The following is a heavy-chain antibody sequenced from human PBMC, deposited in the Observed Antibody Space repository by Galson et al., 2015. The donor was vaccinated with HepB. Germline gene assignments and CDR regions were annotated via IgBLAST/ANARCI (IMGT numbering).Heavy chain of an antibody. CDR1: GFTFSSYA. CDR2: ISYDGSNK. CDR3: ARGSLYYGSGDDAFDI. V-gene: IGHV3-30*04. D-gene: IGHD3-10*01. J-gene: IGHJ3*02. Sequence: SLRLSCAASGFTFSSYAMHWVRQAPGKGLEWVAVISYDGSNKYYADSVKGRFTISRDNSKNTLYLQMNSLRAEDTAVYYCARGSLYYGSGDDAFDIWGQGTMVTVSS.